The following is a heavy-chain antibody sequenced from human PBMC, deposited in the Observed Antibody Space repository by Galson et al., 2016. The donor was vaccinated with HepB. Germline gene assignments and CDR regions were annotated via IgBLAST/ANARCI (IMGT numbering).Heavy chain of an antibody. CDR1: GFGFSNAW. V-gene: IGHV3-15*07. J-gene: IGHJ3*02. D-gene: IGHD3-22*01. Sequence: SLRLSCAASGFGFSNAWMNWVRQAPGKGLEWVGRIKSKIDRGTTDYAAPVKGRFIISRDDSKNTVYLQMNSLKIADTAVYYCSTYYDNSGYYYDDAYDIWGQGTMVTVSA. CDR3: STYYDNSGYYYDDAYDI. CDR2: IKSKIDRGTT.